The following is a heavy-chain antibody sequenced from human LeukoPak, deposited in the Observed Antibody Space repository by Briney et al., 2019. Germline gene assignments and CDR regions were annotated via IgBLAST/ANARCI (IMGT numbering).Heavy chain of an antibody. V-gene: IGHV3-23*01. CDR1: GFTFSSYG. D-gene: IGHD5-12*01. J-gene: IGHJ4*02. CDR2: ISGSGGST. Sequence: GGSLRLSCAASGFTFSSYGMSWVRQAPGKGLEWVSAISGSGGSTYYADSVKGRFTVSRDNSKNTLYLQMNSLRAEDTAVYYCAKEIKRATGKNWGQGTLVTVSS. CDR3: AKEIKRATGKN.